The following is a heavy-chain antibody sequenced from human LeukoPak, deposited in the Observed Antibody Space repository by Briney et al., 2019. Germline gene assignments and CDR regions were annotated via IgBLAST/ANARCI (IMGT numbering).Heavy chain of an antibody. CDR1: GFTFSSYS. V-gene: IGHV3-21*01. Sequence: GGFLRLSCAASGFTFSSYSMNWVRQAPGKGLEWVSSISSSSSYIYYADSVKGRFTISRDNAKNSLYLQMNSLRAEDTAVYYCARDLTYYDSSGYPISGIWGQGTMVTVSS. D-gene: IGHD3-22*01. CDR2: ISSSSSYI. J-gene: IGHJ3*02. CDR3: ARDLTYYDSSGYPISGI.